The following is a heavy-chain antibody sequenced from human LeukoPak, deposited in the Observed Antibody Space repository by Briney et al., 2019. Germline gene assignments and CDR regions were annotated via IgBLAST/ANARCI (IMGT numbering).Heavy chain of an antibody. CDR3: VRGHTTTVY. D-gene: IGHD4-17*01. CDR2: IKQDDSEK. Sequence: PGGSLRLSRAASGFTFSDYWMTWVRQTPGKGLEWVVNIKQDDSEKHYVDSVKGRFTVSRDNAKNLLYLQMNSLRAEDTALYYCVRGHTTTVYWGQGTLVIVAS. V-gene: IGHV3-7*05. J-gene: IGHJ4*02. CDR1: GFTFSDYW.